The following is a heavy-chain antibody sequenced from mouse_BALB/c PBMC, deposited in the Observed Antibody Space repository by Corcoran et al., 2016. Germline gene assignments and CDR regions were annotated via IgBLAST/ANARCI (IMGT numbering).Heavy chain of an antibody. CDR2: INPYNDGT. CDR3: ARTYYYGSSYEYFDV. Sequence: EVQLQQSGPELVKPGASVKMSCKASGYTFTSYVMHWVKQKPGQGLEWIGYINPYNDGTKYNEKFNGKATLTSDKSSSTAYMELSSLTSEDSAVYYCARTYYYGSSYEYFDVWGAGTTVTVSS. CDR1: GYTFTSYV. D-gene: IGHD1-1*01. J-gene: IGHJ1*01. V-gene: IGHV1S136*01.